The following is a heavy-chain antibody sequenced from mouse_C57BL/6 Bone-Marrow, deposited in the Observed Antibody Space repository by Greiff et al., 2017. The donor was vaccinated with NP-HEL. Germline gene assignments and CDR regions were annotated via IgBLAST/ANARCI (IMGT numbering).Heavy chain of an antibody. Sequence: VQLQQSVAELVRPGASVKLSCTASGFNFKNTYMHWVKQRPEQGLEWIGRIDPANGNTKYAPKFQGKATITADKSSNTAYLQLSSLTSEDTASYCCAPHVTTVVATRAYWGQGTLVTVSA. V-gene: IGHV14-3*01. J-gene: IGHJ3*01. CDR2: IDPANGNT. CDR3: APHVTTVVATRAY. D-gene: IGHD1-1*01. CDR1: GFNFKNTY.